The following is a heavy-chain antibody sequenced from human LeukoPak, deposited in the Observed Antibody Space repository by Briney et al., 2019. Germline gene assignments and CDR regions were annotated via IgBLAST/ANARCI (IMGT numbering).Heavy chain of an antibody. D-gene: IGHD2-8*01. J-gene: IGHJ6*03. Sequence: ASVKVSCTASGYTFTGYYMHWVRQAPGQGLEWMGWINPNSGGTNYAQKFQGRVTMTRDTSISTAYMELSRLRSDDTAAYYCARDAPGGYCTNGVCSILYYYMDVWGKGTTVTVSS. CDR1: GYTFTGYY. CDR3: ARDAPGGYCTNGVCSILYYYMDV. V-gene: IGHV1-2*02. CDR2: INPNSGGT.